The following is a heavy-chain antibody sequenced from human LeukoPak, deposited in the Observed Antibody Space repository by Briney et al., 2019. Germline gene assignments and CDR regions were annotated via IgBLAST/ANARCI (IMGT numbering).Heavy chain of an antibody. CDR1: GFTFSDYC. J-gene: IGHJ4*02. V-gene: IGHV3-11*04. Sequence: GGSLRLSCAASGFTFSDYCMSWIRQAPGKGLEWVSYISSSGSTIYYADSVKGRFTISRDNAKNSLYLQMNSLRAEDTAVYYCARDHKPYYFDYWGQGTLVTVSS. CDR3: ARDHKPYYFDY. CDR2: ISSSGSTI.